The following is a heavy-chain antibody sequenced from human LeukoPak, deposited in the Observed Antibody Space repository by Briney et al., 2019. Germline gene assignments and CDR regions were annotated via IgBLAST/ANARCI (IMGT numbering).Heavy chain of an antibody. J-gene: IGHJ4*02. D-gene: IGHD4-17*01. CDR2: IYYSGST. V-gene: IGHV4-39*07. CDR3: ARDTPYGYGDYSFDY. Sequence: SETLSLTCTVSGGSINSSTYYWGWIRQPPGKGLEWIGSIYYSGSTYYNPSLKSRVTISVDTSKNQFSLKLSSVTAADTAVYYCARDTPYGYGDYSFDYWGQGTLVTVSS. CDR1: GGSINSSTYY.